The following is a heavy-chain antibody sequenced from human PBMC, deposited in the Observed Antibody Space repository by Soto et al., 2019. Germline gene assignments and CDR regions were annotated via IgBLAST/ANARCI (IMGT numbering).Heavy chain of an antibody. D-gene: IGHD2-15*01. Sequence: SVKVSCKASGGTFSTSSFVWVRQGPGQGLEWMGGIIPIFTMTNFAQKFQGRVTFSADESTRTTYMELRSLTSEDTAIYYCARDVVRSTAGDSWGQGTLVTVSS. CDR3: ARDVVRSTAGDS. CDR2: IIPIFTMT. CDR1: GGTFSTSS. V-gene: IGHV1-69*13. J-gene: IGHJ4*02.